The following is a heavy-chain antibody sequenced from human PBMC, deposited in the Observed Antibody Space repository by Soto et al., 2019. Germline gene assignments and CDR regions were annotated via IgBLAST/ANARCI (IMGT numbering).Heavy chain of an antibody. V-gene: IGHV4-31*03. CDR3: ARVVSGSSWYGEFYIDY. CDR1: GGSISSGGYY. D-gene: IGHD6-13*01. CDR2: IYYSGST. Sequence: KSSETLSLTCTVSGGSISSGGYYWSWIRQHPGKGLEWIGYIYYSGSTYYNPSLKSRVTISVDTSKNQFSLKLSSVTAADTAVYYCARVVSGSSWYGEFYIDYWGQGTLVTVPS. J-gene: IGHJ4*02.